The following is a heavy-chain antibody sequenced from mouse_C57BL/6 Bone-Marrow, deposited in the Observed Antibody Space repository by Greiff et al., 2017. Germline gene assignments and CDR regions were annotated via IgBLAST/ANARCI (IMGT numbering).Heavy chain of an antibody. V-gene: IGHV5-17*01. CDR1: GFTFSDYG. Sequence: EVQRVESGGGLVKPGGSLKLSCAASGFTFSDYGMHWVRQAPEKGLEWVAYISSGSSTIYYADTVQGRFTISRDNATNTLFLQMASLRSEDTAMYYCARHPYYGSSYGYFDYWGQGTTRTVAS. CDR3: ARHPYYGSSYGYFDY. CDR2: ISSGSSTI. D-gene: IGHD1-1*01. J-gene: IGHJ2*01.